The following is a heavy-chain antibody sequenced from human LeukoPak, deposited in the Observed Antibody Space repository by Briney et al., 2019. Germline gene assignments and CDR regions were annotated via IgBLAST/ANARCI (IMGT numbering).Heavy chain of an antibody. CDR3: ARGRYSSSWYVRFDP. CDR1: GYTFTSYG. J-gene: IGHJ5*02. V-gene: IGHV1-18*01. CDR2: ISAYNGNT. Sequence: ASVKVSCKASGYTFTSYGISWVRQAPGQGLEWMGWISAYNGNTNYAQKLQGRVTMTTDTSTSTAYMELRSLRSDDTAVYYCARGRYSSSWYVRFDPWGQGTLVTVSS. D-gene: IGHD6-13*01.